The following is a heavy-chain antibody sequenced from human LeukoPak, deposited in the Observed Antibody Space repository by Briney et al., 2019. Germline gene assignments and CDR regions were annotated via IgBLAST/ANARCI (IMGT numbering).Heavy chain of an antibody. CDR1: GGSFSGYY. V-gene: IGHV4-34*01. Sequence: SETLSLTCAVYGGSFSGYYWSWIRQPPGKGLEWIGEINHSGSTNYNPSLKSRVTISVDTSKNQFSLKLSSVTAADTAVYYCARGGGITRRYWYFDLWGRGTLVTVSS. CDR2: INHSGST. J-gene: IGHJ2*01. D-gene: IGHD3-10*01. CDR3: ARGGGITRRYWYFDL.